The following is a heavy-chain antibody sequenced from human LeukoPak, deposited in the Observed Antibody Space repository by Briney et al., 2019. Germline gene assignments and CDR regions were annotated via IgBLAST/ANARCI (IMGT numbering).Heavy chain of an antibody. Sequence: ASVKVSCKASGYTFTGYYMHWVRQAPGQGLEWMGWINPNSGGTNYAQKFQGRVTMTRDTSISIAYMELSRLRSDDTAVYYCAREYSSSSGNAFDIWGQGTMVTVSS. V-gene: IGHV1-2*02. D-gene: IGHD6-6*01. CDR2: INPNSGGT. CDR3: AREYSSSSGNAFDI. CDR1: GYTFTGYY. J-gene: IGHJ3*02.